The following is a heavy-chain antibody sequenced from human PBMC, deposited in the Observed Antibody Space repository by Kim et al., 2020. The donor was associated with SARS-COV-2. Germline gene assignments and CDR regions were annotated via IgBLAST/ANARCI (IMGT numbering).Heavy chain of an antibody. D-gene: IGHD2-21*01. V-gene: IGHV3-7*01. Sequence: GGSLRLSCAASGLSFSTSWMGWVRQAPGKGLEWAASIREDGSAQFYLDSVKGRFTTSRDNAQNSVSLQMNTLRAEDTAVYYCARYSIGSRSFDYWGHG. CDR2: IREDGSAQ. CDR1: GLSFSTSW. J-gene: IGHJ4*01. CDR3: ARYSIGSRSFDY.